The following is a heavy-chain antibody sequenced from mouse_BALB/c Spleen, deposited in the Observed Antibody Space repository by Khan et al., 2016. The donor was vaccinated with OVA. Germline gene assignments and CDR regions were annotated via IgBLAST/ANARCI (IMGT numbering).Heavy chain of an antibody. CDR2: ISSGGSYT. CDR1: GFTFSTYG. V-gene: IGHV5-6*01. J-gene: IGHJ3*01. CDR3: TRLAYYYNSEGFAY. D-gene: IGHD1-1*01. Sequence: LVESGGDLVKPGGSLKLSCAASGFTFSTYGMSWVRQTPDKRLGWVAAISSGGSYTYYPDSVKGRFTISRDNAKNTLYLQMSSLKSEDTAMYYCTRLAYYYNSEGFAYWGQGTLVTVSA.